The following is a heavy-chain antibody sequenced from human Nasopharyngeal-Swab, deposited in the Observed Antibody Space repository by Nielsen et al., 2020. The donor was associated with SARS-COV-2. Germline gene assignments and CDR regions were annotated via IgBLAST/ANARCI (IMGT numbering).Heavy chain of an antibody. CDR3: ASSYDYVWGSYRQPY. CDR1: GFTFSSYV. D-gene: IGHD3-16*02. V-gene: IGHV3-30-3*01. Sequence: GESLKISCAASGFTFSSYVMHWVRQAPGKGLEWVAVISYDGSNKYYADSVKGRFTISRDNSKNTLYLQMNSLRAEDTAVYYCASSYDYVWGSYRQPYWGQGTLVTVSS. CDR2: ISYDGSNK. J-gene: IGHJ4*02.